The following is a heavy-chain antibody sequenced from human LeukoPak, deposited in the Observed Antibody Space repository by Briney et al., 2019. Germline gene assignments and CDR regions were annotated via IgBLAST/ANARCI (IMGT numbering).Heavy chain of an antibody. CDR3: ARRRQVSYYSPYAFDL. V-gene: IGHV4-59*08. J-gene: IGHJ3*01. D-gene: IGHD2-15*01. Sequence: PSETRSLTCTVSGGSMTNSYWGWIRQPPGKGLEWLGYIYFTGSTNSNPSLKSRVTISLDTSKNQLSLRLTSVTAADTAVYYCARRRQVSYYSPYAFDLWGQGTMVTVSS. CDR2: IYFTGST. CDR1: GGSMTNSY.